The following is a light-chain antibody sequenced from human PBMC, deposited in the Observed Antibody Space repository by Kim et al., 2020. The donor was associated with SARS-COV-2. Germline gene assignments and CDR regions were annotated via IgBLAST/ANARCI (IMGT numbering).Light chain of an antibody. J-gene: IGLJ1*01. CDR3: SSYTTSSTLV. V-gene: IGLV2-14*03. CDR2: DVT. Sequence: GHSITISCTGTTNDVGHYKYVSWYQQRPGKAPKLIISDVTSRSSGVSNRFSGSKSANTASLTISGLQAEDEAEYYCSSYTTSSTLVFGTGTRSPS. CDR1: TNDVGHYKY.